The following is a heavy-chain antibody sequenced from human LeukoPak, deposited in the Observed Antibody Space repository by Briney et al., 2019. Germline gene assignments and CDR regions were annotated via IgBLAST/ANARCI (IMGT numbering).Heavy chain of an antibody. D-gene: IGHD3-10*01. CDR1: GGSFSNYA. V-gene: IGHV1-69*04. CDR2: IIPILEIT. Sequence: SVKVSCKASGGSFSNYAVDWVRQAPGQGLEWMGRIIPILEITNYAHKFQGRVTITADTSTNTAYLDLSNLRSDDTAVYYCAKVLWFGEAYYHYGMDVWGQGTTVTVSS. J-gene: IGHJ6*02. CDR3: AKVLWFGEAYYHYGMDV.